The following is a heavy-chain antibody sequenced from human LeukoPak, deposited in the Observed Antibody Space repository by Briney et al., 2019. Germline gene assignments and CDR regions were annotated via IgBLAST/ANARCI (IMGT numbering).Heavy chain of an antibody. D-gene: IGHD3-10*01. V-gene: IGHV3-74*01. CDR3: TRDLAGDFYYMDV. J-gene: IGHJ6*03. CDR1: GFTFSSYW. Sequence: PGGSLRLSCAASGFTFSSYWMHWVRQAPGKGLVWVSRINSDGSTTSYADSVKGRFTISRDNAKNTLYLQMSSLRAEDTAVYYCTRDLAGDFYYMDVWGKGTTVTVSS. CDR2: INSDGSTT.